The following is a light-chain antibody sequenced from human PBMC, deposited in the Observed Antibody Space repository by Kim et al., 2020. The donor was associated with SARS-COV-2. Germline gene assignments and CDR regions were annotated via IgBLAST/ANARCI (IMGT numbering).Light chain of an antibody. CDR3: QAWDSSTFYV. Sequence: VSQGQTVSITCSGDKLGDKYVSWYQQRPGQSPALVIYRDNKRPSGIPERFSGSNSGNTATLTISGTHAMDEADYYCQAWDSSTFYVFGTGTKVTVL. CDR2: RDN. V-gene: IGLV3-1*01. J-gene: IGLJ1*01. CDR1: KLGDKY.